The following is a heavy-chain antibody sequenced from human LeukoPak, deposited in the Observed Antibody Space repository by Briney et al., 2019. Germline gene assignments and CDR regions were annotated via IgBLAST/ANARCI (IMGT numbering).Heavy chain of an antibody. J-gene: IGHJ5*02. CDR3: AKNGEVLSWFDP. V-gene: IGHV3-23*01. CDR1: GFTFSNYA. D-gene: IGHD3-10*01. CDR2: ISANGNRT. Sequence: PGGSLRLSCTASGFTFSNYAMSWVRQAPGRGLEWVASISANGNRTYYAPSVKGRFTISRDNSKNPLYLQMNSLRAEDTAVYSCAKNGEVLSWFDPWGQGTLVTVSS.